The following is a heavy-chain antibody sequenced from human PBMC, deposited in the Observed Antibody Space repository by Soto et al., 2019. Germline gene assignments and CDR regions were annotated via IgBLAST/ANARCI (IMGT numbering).Heavy chain of an antibody. CDR3: ARREQLVLFGMDV. V-gene: IGHV4-39*01. Sequence: SETLSLTCTVSGGSISSSSYYWGWIRQPPGKGLEWIGSIYYSGSTYYNPSLKSRVTISVDTSKNQFSLKLSSVTAADTAVYYCARREQLVLFGMDVWGQGTTVTVSS. D-gene: IGHD6-13*01. CDR1: GGSISSSSYY. CDR2: IYYSGST. J-gene: IGHJ6*02.